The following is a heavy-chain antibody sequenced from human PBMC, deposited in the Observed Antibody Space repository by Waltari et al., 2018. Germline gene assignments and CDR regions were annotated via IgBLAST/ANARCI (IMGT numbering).Heavy chain of an antibody. CDR3: ARGGDPAPLANDY. CDR1: GGSISSYY. Sequence: QVQLQESGPGLVKPSETLSLTCTVSGGSISSYYWSWIRQPPGKGLEWSGYIYYRGSTNYNPSLKRRVTISVDTSKNQFSLKLSSVTAADTAVYYCARGGDPAPLANDYWGQGTLVTVSS. V-gene: IGHV4-59*01. CDR2: IYYRGST. J-gene: IGHJ4*02. D-gene: IGHD7-27*01.